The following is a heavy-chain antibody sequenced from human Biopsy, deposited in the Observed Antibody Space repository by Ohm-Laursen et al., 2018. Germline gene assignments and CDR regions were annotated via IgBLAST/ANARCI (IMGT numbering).Heavy chain of an antibody. D-gene: IGHD1-14*01. CDR3: VKQWGGYNFDS. CDR2: IDVSDYNT. V-gene: IGHV3-23*01. CDR1: GFTFHTYA. J-gene: IGHJ5*01. Sequence: SLRLSCAASGFTFHTYAMNWVRQAPGKGLEWAAHIDVSDYNTYYADSVRGRFTISRDNSKQMVHLEINSLTADDTAVYYCVKQWGGYNFDSWGQGTLVTGSS.